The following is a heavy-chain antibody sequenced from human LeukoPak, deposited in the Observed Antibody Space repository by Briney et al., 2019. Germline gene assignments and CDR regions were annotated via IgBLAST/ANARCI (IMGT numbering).Heavy chain of an antibody. Sequence: GGSLRLSCAASGFTFRNCAMYWVRQAPGKGLEWVAFTNYDGSDRCYADSVKGRFTVSRDNPKNTLYLQVNSLRTEDTAVYYCAKDLPDRYSLEYWGQGTMVTVPS. D-gene: IGHD2-15*01. CDR1: GFTFRNCA. CDR2: TNYDGSDR. V-gene: IGHV3-30*02. CDR3: AKDLPDRYSLEY. J-gene: IGHJ4*02.